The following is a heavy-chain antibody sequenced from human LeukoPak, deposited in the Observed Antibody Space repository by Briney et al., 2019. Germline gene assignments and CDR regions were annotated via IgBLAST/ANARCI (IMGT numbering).Heavy chain of an antibody. D-gene: IGHD6-6*01. V-gene: IGHV1-8*01. J-gene: IGHJ4*02. CDR2: MNPNSGNT. CDR3: ARESAARGFDY. Sequence: ASVKVSCKASGYTFTSYDINWVRQAPGQGPEWMGWMNPNSGNTGYAQKFQGRVTMTRNTSISTAYMELSSLRSEDTAVYYCARESAARGFDYWGQGTLVTVSS. CDR1: GYTFTSYD.